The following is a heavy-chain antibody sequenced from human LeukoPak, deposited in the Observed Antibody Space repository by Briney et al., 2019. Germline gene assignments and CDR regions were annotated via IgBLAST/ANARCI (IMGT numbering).Heavy chain of an antibody. CDR3: ARGRIIAVAGTRVDY. V-gene: IGHV4-34*01. CDR2: INHSGST. D-gene: IGHD6-19*01. CDR1: GGSFSGYY. J-gene: IGHJ4*02. Sequence: SETLSLTCAVYGGSFSGYYWSWIRQPPGKGLEWIGEINHSGSTNYNPSLKSRVTISVDTSKNQFSLKLSSVTAADTAVYYCARGRIIAVAGTRVDYWGQGTLVTVSS.